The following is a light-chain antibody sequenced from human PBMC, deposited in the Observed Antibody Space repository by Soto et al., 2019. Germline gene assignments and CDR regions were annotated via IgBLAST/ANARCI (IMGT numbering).Light chain of an antibody. CDR1: QSISNW. V-gene: IGKV1-5*01. Sequence: DIQVTQSPSTLSASVGDRVTITCRASQSISNWLAWYQQNPGTAPKLLIYDASSVESGVPSRFSGSGSGTEFTLPISSLQPDDFATYYCQQYSSYPWTCGQGTKVEIK. CDR2: DAS. CDR3: QQYSSYPWT. J-gene: IGKJ1*01.